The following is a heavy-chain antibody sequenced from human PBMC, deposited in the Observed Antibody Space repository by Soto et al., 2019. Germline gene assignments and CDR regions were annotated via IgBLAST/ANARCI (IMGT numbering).Heavy chain of an antibody. V-gene: IGHV3-15*01. Sequence: GGSLSLSCAASGFTFNDAWMSWVRQTPGKGLEWVGRITSKTDGATTDYAAPVKGRFSISRDDSKSTLYLQMNDLKTEDTAVYYCTTDPFDWLAYYFDFWGQGTLVTVS. J-gene: IGHJ4*02. CDR3: TTDPFDWLAYYFDF. CDR1: GFTFNDAW. D-gene: IGHD3-9*01. CDR2: ITSKTDGATT.